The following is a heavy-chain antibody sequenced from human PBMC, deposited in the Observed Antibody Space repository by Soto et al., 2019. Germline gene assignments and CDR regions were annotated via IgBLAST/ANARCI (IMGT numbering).Heavy chain of an antibody. J-gene: IGHJ6*02. D-gene: IGHD3-3*01. CDR1: GFTFSSYG. V-gene: IGHV3-33*01. CDR3: ARVGYDFWSGYSLFYGMDV. CDR2: IWYDGSNK. Sequence: QVQLVESGGGVVQPGRSLRLSCAASGFTFSSYGMHWVRQAPGKGLEWVAVIWYDGSNKYYADSVKGRSTISRDNSKNTLYLQMNSLRAEDTAVYYCARVGYDFWSGYSLFYGMDVWGQGTTVTVSS.